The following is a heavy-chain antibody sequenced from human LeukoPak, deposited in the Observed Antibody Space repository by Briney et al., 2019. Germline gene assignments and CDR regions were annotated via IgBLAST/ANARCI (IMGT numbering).Heavy chain of an antibody. D-gene: IGHD6-19*01. CDR1: GFTFSSYE. Sequence: PGGSLRLSCAASGFTFSSYEMNWVRQAPGKGLEWVSYISSSGNTIYHADSVKGRFTISRDNAKNSLYLQMNSLRAEDTAVYYCARDGIAVTGTGPSLDYWGQGTLVTVSS. CDR2: ISSSGNTI. CDR3: ARDGIAVTGTGPSLDY. V-gene: IGHV3-48*03. J-gene: IGHJ4*02.